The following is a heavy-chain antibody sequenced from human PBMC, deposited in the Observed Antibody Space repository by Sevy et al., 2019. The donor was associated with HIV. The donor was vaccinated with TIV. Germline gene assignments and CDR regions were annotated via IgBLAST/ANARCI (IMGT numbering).Heavy chain of an antibody. Sequence: ASVKVSCKASGYTFTSYDINWVRQATGQGLEWMGWVNPDSGNTGYAQKLQGRATMTKETSTRTAYMELSSLRSEDTAIYYCARLGNRGDYWGQGTLVTVSS. V-gene: IGHV1-8*01. D-gene: IGHD3-10*01. CDR1: GYTFTSYD. CDR2: VNPDSGNT. CDR3: ARLGNRGDY. J-gene: IGHJ4*02.